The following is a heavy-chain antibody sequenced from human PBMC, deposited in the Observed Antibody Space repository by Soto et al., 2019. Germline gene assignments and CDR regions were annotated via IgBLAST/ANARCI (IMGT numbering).Heavy chain of an antibody. J-gene: IGHJ5*02. V-gene: IGHV1-69*06. D-gene: IGHD3-3*01. CDR3: ARGEWLLWSPRYNWFDP. Sequence: QVQLVQSGAEVKKPGSSVKVSCKASGGTFSSYAISWVRQAPGQGLEWMGGIIPIFSTTNYAQKFQGRVTITADKSTSTADMELSSLRSEDTAVYYCARGEWLLWSPRYNWFDPWGQGTLVTVSS. CDR1: GGTFSSYA. CDR2: IIPIFSTT.